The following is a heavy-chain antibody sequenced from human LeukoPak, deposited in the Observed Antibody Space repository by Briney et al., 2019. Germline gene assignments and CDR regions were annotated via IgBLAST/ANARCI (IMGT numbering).Heavy chain of an antibody. CDR1: GFTFDDYA. CDR2: ISWNGGSI. Sequence: GGSLRLSCAASGFTFDDYAMHWVRQAPGKGLEWVSGISWNGGSIGYADSVKGRFTISRDNAKNSLYLQMNSLRAEDTALYYCAKATHSTLRATPDYWGQGTLVTVSS. D-gene: IGHD2-15*01. J-gene: IGHJ4*02. V-gene: IGHV3-9*01. CDR3: AKATHSTLRATPDY.